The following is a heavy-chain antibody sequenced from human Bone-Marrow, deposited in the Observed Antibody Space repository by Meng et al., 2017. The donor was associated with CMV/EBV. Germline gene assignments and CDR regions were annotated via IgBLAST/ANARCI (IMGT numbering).Heavy chain of an antibody. CDR1: GFTFDDHA. CDR2: IGWNSGTI. Sequence: GGSLRLSCGASGFTFDDHAMHWVRQVPGKGLEWVAGIGWNSGTIGYAESVKGRFTISRDNAKNSLYLQMNSLRAEDTAIYYCTTISSPFDYWGRGTLVTVSS. V-gene: IGHV3-9*01. J-gene: IGHJ4*02. CDR3: TTISSPFDY. D-gene: IGHD3-3*02.